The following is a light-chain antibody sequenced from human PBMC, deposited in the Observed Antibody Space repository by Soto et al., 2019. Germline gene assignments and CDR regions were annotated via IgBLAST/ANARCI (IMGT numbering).Light chain of an antibody. CDR2: DAS. J-gene: IGKJ2*01. V-gene: IGKV1-5*01. CDR3: QQSYSTPRT. CDR1: QSISSW. Sequence: DIQMTQSPYTLSASVEDRVTITCRASQSISSWLAWYQQKPGKAPKLLIYDASSLESGVPSRFSGSGSGTEFTLTISSLQPDDFATYYSQQSYSTPRTVGQGTKLEIK.